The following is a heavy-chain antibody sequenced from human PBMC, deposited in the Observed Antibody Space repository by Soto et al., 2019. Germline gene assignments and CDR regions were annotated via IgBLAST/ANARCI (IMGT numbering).Heavy chain of an antibody. CDR1: GFALYGYG. J-gene: IGHJ4*02. CDR2: ISGSGGST. V-gene: IGHV3-23*01. Sequence: PAXSPRLSCAASGFALYGYGMSWVRPATGKGLEWVSAISGSGGSTYYADSVKGRFTISRDNSKNTLYLQMNSLRAEDTAVYYGAKEGYYDFWSGYYLNYWGQGTLVTVSS. D-gene: IGHD3-3*01. CDR3: AKEGYYDFWSGYYLNY.